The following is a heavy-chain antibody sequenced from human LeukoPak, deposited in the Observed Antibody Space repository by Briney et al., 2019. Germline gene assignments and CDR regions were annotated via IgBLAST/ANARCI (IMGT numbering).Heavy chain of an antibody. V-gene: IGHV3-23*01. J-gene: IGHJ4*02. CDR1: GFTFSFCA. CDR3: TKDGGRTIMVVAASHY. D-gene: IGHD2-15*01. CDR2: ISGRGEST. Sequence: PGGSLRLSCAASGFTFSFCAMSWVRQAPGKGLEWVSGISGRGESTYYADSVKGRFTISRDNSKNTLFLQMNSLRAEDTAVYYCTKDGGRTIMVVAASHYWGQGTLVTVSS.